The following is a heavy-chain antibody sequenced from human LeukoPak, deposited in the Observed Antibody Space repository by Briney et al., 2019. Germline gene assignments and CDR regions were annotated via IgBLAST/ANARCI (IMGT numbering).Heavy chain of an antibody. CDR1: GGSISSSNYY. CDR3: ARWGHSTSIAARGYYYYMDV. J-gene: IGHJ6*03. Sequence: SETLSLTCTVSGGSISSSNYYWGWIRQPPGKGLEWTGNIYYSGSTYYNPSLKSRVTMSVDTSKNQFSLKLSSVTAADTAVYYCARWGHSTSIAARGYYYYMDVWGKGTTVTVSS. CDR2: IYYSGST. D-gene: IGHD6-6*01. V-gene: IGHV4-39*07.